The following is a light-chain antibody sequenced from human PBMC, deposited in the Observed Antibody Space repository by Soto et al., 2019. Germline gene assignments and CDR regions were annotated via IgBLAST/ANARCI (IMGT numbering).Light chain of an antibody. CDR3: QQYGSSPPYT. CDR1: QSVSSSY. Sequence: EIVMTQSPVTLSVSPGERATLSCRASQSVSSSYLAWYQQKPGQAPRLLIYGASSRATGIPDRFSGSGSGTDFTLTISRLEPEDFAVYYCQQYGSSPPYTFGQGTKVDIK. CDR2: GAS. V-gene: IGKV3-20*01. J-gene: IGKJ2*01.